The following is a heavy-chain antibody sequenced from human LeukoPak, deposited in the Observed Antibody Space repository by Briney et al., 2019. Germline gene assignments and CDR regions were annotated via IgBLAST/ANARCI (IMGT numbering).Heavy chain of an antibody. D-gene: IGHD2-8*01. Sequence: GASVKVSCKASGYTFTAYGISWVRQAPGQGLEWMGWISPYNGNTNYARNLQGRVSVTTDTSTSTVYMELRALRSDDTAVYYCARGPSIVLVAISEDFDYWGQGTLVTVSS. CDR3: ARGPSIVLVAISEDFDY. V-gene: IGHV1-18*01. J-gene: IGHJ4*02. CDR2: ISPYNGNT. CDR1: GYTFTAYG.